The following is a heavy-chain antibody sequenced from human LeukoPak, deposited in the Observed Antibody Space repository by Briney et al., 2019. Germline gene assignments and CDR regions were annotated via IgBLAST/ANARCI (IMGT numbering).Heavy chain of an antibody. J-gene: IGHJ4*02. CDR3: ARTRVTTVTTIDY. CDR2: INPNSGGT. Sequence: ASVKVSCKASGYTFTGYYMHWVRQAPGQGLEWMGWINPNSGGTNYAQKFQGRVTMTRDTSISTAYMELSGLRSDDTAVYYCARTRVTTVTTIDYWGQGTLVTVSS. CDR1: GYTFTGYY. D-gene: IGHD4-17*01. V-gene: IGHV1-2*02.